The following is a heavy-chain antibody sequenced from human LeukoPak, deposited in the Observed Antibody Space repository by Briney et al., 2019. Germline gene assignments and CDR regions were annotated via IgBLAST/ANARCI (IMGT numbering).Heavy chain of an antibody. CDR2: IYTSGST. J-gene: IGHJ5*02. V-gene: IGHV4-61*02. Sequence: SETLSLTCTVSGGSISSGSYYWSWIRQPAGKGLEWIGRIYTSGSTNYNPSPKSRVTISVDTSKNQYSLKLSSVTAADTAVYYCARGLYSNRATNWFDPWGQGTLVTVSS. CDR1: GGSISSGSYY. D-gene: IGHD4-11*01. CDR3: ARGLYSNRATNWFDP.